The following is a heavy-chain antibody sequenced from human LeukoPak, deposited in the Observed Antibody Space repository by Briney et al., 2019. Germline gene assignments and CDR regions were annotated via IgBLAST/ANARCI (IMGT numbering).Heavy chain of an antibody. CDR1: GFTFSSYW. J-gene: IGHJ4*02. D-gene: IGHD3-10*01. V-gene: IGHV3-7*01. Sequence: GGSLRLSCVASGFTFSSYWMSWVRQAPGKGLEWVANIKQDGSEKYYVDSVKGRFTISRDNAKNSVYLQMNSLRAEDTAVYYCARDPGYSYGGFDYWGQGTRVTVSS. CDR2: IKQDGSEK. CDR3: ARDPGYSYGGFDY.